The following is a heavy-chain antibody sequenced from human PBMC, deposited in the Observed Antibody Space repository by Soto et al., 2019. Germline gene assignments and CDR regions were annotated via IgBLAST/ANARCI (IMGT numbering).Heavy chain of an antibody. CDR1: GFTFTSSA. CDR2: IVIGSGNT. CDR3: AADLLLLDAFDI. J-gene: IGHJ3*02. Sequence: ASVKVSCKASGFTFTSSAMQWVRQARGQRLEWIGWIVIGSGNTNYAQKFQERVTITRDMSTSTAYMELSSLRSEDTAVYYCAADLLLLDAFDIWGQGTMVTVSS. D-gene: IGHD3-22*01. V-gene: IGHV1-58*02.